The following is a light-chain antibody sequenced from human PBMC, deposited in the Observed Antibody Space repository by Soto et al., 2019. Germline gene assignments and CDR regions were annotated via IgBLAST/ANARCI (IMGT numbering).Light chain of an antibody. J-gene: IGKJ1*01. CDR3: QQRSNWPPWT. CDR2: DAS. Sequence: EIVLTQSPATLSLSPGERATLSCRASQSVSSYVAWYQQKPGQAPRLLIYDASNSATGIPARFSGSGSGTDFTLTISSLEPEDFAVYYCQQRSNWPPWTFGQGTKVDIK. V-gene: IGKV3-11*01. CDR1: QSVSSY.